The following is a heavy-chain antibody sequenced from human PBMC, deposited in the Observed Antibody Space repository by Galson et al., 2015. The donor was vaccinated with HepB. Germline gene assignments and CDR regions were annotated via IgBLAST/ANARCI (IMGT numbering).Heavy chain of an antibody. J-gene: IGHJ4*02. D-gene: IGHD5-12*01. CDR1: GYTFTSYA. CDR2: INTNTGNP. Sequence: SVKVSCKASGYTFTSYAMNWVRQAPGQGLEWMGWINTNTGNPTYAQGFTGRFVFSLDTSVSTAYLQISSLKAEDTAVYYCARAAHASRGFIVATMYYWGQGTLVTVSS. V-gene: IGHV7-4-1*02. CDR3: ARAAHASRGFIVATMYY.